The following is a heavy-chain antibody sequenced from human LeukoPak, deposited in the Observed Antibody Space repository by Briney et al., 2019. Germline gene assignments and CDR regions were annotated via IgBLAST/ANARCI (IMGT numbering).Heavy chain of an antibody. Sequence: ASMKVSCKASGYTFISYAMNWVRQAPGQGLEWMGWINTNTANPTYAQGFTGRFVFSLDTSVSTAYLQISSLKAEDTAVYYCAREKERLQLGTTCDYWGQGTLVTVSS. J-gene: IGHJ4*02. CDR1: GYTFISYA. CDR2: INTNTANP. D-gene: IGHD5-24*01. CDR3: AREKERLQLGTTCDY. V-gene: IGHV7-4-1*02.